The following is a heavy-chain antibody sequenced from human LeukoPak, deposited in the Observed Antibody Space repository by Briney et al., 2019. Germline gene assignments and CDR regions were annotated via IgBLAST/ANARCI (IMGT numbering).Heavy chain of an antibody. J-gene: IGHJ4*02. V-gene: IGHV1-69*05. CDR3: ASERGNYFDY. CDR2: IIPIFGTA. Sequence: GGSLRLSCAASGFTFSSYAISWVRQAPGQGLEWMGGIIPIFGTANYAQKFQGRVTITTDESTSTAHMELSSLRSEDTAVYYCASERGNYFDYWGQGTLVTVSS. CDR1: GFTFSSYA.